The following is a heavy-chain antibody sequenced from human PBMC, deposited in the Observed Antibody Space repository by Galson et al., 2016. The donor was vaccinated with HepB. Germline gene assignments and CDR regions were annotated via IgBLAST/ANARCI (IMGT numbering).Heavy chain of an antibody. D-gene: IGHD3-22*01. Sequence: LRLSCAASGFTFNTSAMSWVRQAPGKGLEWIGCVYYSGGTNYNPSLKSRVTISVDTSKNQFSLKLRSVTAADTAVYYCATYYYDNYGYYPYWGQGNLVTVSS. CDR1: GFTFNTSA. V-gene: IGHV4-59*01. J-gene: IGHJ4*02. CDR2: VYYSGGT. CDR3: ATYYYDNYGYYPY.